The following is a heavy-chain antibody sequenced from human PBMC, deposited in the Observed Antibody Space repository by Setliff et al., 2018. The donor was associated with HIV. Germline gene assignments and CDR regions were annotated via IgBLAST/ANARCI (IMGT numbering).Heavy chain of an antibody. Sequence: GGSLRLSCAASGFTFDDYSMNWIRQAPGKGLEWVSIISWDGSSTFYADSVKGRFTISRDNSKNSLYLQMNNLRTEDTAFYYCANYGYNYEKNLWGRGTLVTVSS. CDR3: ANYGYNYEKNL. CDR1: GFTFDDYS. V-gene: IGHV3-43*01. J-gene: IGHJ2*01. CDR2: ISWDGSST. D-gene: IGHD3-16*01.